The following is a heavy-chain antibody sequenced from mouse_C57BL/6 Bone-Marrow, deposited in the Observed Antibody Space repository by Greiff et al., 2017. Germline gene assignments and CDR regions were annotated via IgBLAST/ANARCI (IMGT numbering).Heavy chain of an antibody. J-gene: IGHJ4*01. CDR3: ASAGYAIGGRDY. D-gene: IGHD1-1*01. Sequence: VQLQQPGAELVKPGASVKMSCKASGYTFTSYWITWVKQRPGQGLEWIGDIYPGSGSTNYNEKFKSKATLTVDTSSSTAYMQLSSLTSADSAVYYCASAGYAIGGRDYWGQGTSVTVSS. CDR1: GYTFTSYW. CDR2: IYPGSGST. V-gene: IGHV1-55*01.